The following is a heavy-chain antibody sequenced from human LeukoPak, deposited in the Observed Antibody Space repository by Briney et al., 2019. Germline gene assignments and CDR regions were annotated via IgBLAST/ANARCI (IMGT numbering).Heavy chain of an antibody. CDR1: GYSINGDFH. J-gene: IGHJ4*02. CDR2: IHHDGST. CDR3: ARDRFDFGQYEFDY. V-gene: IGHV4-38-2*01. D-gene: IGHD3-9*01. Sequence: PSETLSLTCDVSGYSINGDFHWGWVRQSPGKGLEWIATIHHDGSTYYNPSLKSRVSISMDTSKSQSSLRVTSVTAADTATYYCARDRFDFGQYEFDYWGQGALVTVSS.